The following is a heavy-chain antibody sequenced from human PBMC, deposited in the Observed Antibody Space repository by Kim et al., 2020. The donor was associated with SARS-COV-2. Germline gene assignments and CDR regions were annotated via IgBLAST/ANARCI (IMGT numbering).Heavy chain of an antibody. CDR3: ARDNPRAAGAFDI. V-gene: IGHV1-18*01. Sequence: YAQKLQCRATITPETPTSTAYMELRSLRSDDTAVYYCARDNPRAAGAFDIWGQGTMVTVSS. J-gene: IGHJ3*02.